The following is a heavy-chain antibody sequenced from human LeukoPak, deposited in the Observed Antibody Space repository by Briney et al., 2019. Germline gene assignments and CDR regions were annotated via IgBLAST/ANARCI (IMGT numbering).Heavy chain of an antibody. V-gene: IGHV3-48*01. Sequence: GGSLRLSCAASGFTFSSYSMNWVRQAPGKGLEWVSYISSSSSTIYYADSVKGRFTISRDNAKNSLYLQMNSLRAEDTAFYYCAKDYSLYCSSASCYTPFDYWGQGALVTVSS. CDR3: AKDYSLYCSSASCYTPFDY. CDR2: ISSSSSTI. D-gene: IGHD2-2*02. CDR1: GFTFSSYS. J-gene: IGHJ4*02.